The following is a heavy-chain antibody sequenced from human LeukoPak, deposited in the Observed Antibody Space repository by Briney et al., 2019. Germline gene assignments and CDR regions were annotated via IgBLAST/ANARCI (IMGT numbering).Heavy chain of an antibody. J-gene: IGHJ6*02. V-gene: IGHV3-48*02. CDR1: GFTFSSYS. CDR3: AREQGGMDV. Sequence: GGSLRLSCAASGFTFSSYSMSWVRQAPGKGLEWVSYISSSSSTIYYADSVKGRFTISRDNAKNSLYLQVNSLRDEGTAVYYCAREQGGMDVWGQGTTVTVSS. CDR2: ISSSSSTI.